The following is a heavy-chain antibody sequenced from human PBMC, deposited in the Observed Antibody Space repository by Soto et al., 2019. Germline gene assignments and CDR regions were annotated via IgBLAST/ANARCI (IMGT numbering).Heavy chain of an antibody. CDR3: ARRMQMATIDFDY. CDR2: IYPGDSDT. V-gene: IGHV5-51*01. D-gene: IGHD5-12*01. J-gene: IGHJ4*01. CDR1: GYSFSNYW. Sequence: GESLKISCKGSGYSFSNYWIGWVRQMPGKGLEWMGVIYPGDSDTTYSPSFQGRVTISADKSINTAYLQWSSLKASDTAMYYCARRMQMATIDFDYWGQGTLVTVSS.